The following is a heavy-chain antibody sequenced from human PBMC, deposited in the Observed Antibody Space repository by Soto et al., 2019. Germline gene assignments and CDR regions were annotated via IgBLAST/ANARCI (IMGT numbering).Heavy chain of an antibody. J-gene: IGHJ3*02. CDR2: IRAYNGKK. CDR3: AIVRGYCSSTSCEIDAFDI. V-gene: IGHV1-18*01. D-gene: IGHD2-2*01. Sequence: WVRQATGQGLEWMGWIRAYNGKKNYAQKLQGRVTMNTDTSTSTAYMELRSLRSDDTAVYYCAIVRGYCSSTSCEIDAFDIGG.